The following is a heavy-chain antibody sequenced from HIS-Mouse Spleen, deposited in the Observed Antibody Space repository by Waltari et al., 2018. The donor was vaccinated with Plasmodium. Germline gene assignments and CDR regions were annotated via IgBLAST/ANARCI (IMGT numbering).Heavy chain of an antibody. CDR3: ARDRRLAFDY. J-gene: IGHJ4*02. CDR1: GVTFNSYA. Sequence: QVQLVESGGGVVQPGRSLRPSCAASGVTFNSYAMPWVRQAPGKGLEWVAVISYDGSNKYYADSVKGRFTISRDNSKNTLYLQMNSLRAEDTAVYYCARDRRLAFDYWGQGTLVTVSS. D-gene: IGHD2-15*01. V-gene: IGHV3-30-3*01. CDR2: ISYDGSNK.